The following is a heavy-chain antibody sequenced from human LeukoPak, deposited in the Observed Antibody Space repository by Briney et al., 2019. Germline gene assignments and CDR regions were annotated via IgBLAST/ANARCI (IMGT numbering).Heavy chain of an antibody. CDR2: ISSSGSTI. CDR3: ARASAGGWELLEEDAFDI. J-gene: IGHJ3*02. CDR1: GFTFSDYY. D-gene: IGHD1-26*01. V-gene: IGHV3-11*01. Sequence: GESLRLSCAASGFTFSDYYMSWIRQAPGKGLEWVSYISSSGSTIYYADSVKGRFTISRDNAKNSLYLQMNSLRAEDTAVYYCARASAGGWELLEEDAFDIWGQGTMVTVSS.